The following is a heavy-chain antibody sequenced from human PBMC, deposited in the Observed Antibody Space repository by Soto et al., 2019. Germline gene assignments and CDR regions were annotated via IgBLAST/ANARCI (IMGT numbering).Heavy chain of an antibody. J-gene: IGHJ4*02. CDR3: ARGGSGDIVVVAAIDY. D-gene: IGHD2-15*01. V-gene: IGHV4-31*03. Sequence: QVQLQESGPGLVKPSQTLSLTCSVSGGSISSGDYYWSWVRQHPGKGLEWIGYIFYSGSTYYNPSIKIRVTISVDTSKNQFSLQLSSVTAADTAVYYCARGGSGDIVVVAAIDYWGQGTLVTVSS. CDR2: IFYSGST. CDR1: GGSISSGDYY.